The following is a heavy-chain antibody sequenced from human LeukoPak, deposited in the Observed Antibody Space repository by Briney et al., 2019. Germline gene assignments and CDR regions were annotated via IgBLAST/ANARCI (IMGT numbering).Heavy chain of an antibody. CDR2: TKSKTDGGTT. CDR3: TTDSYYDSSGYFTLRF. J-gene: IGHJ4*02. CDR1: GFTFSNAW. Sequence: PGGSLRLSCAASGFTFSNAWMSWVRQAPGKGLEWVGRTKSKTDGGTTDYAAPVKGRFTISRDDSKNTLYLQMNSLKTEDTAVYYCTTDSYYDSSGYFTLRFWGQGTLVTVSS. D-gene: IGHD3-22*01. V-gene: IGHV3-15*01.